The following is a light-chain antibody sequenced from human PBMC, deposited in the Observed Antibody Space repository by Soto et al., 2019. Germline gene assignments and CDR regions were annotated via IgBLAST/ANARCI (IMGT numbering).Light chain of an antibody. V-gene: IGKV3-20*01. CDR3: QQYGTSPVT. CDR2: GAS. Sequence: EIVLTQSPGTLSLSPGERATLSCRASQTVSNTYLAWYQHKPGQAPRLLIYGASDRATGIPDRFSGSGSVTDFTLTISSLEHEFFALYYCQQYGTSPVTFGQGTKLEI. CDR1: QTVSNTY. J-gene: IGKJ2*01.